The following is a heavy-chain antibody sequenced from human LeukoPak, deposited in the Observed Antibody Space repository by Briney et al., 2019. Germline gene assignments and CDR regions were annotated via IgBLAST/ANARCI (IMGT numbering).Heavy chain of an antibody. V-gene: IGHV3-53*01. D-gene: IGHD4-23*01. CDR1: GFTVSTNY. CDR3: ARQLPLEH. J-gene: IGHJ1*01. CDR2: IYSGGST. Sequence: GGSLRLSCAASGFTVSTNYMNWVRQAPGKGLEWVSVIYSGGSTYYTDSVKGRFTISRDNSKNTLYLQMNSLRAEDTAVYYCARQLPLEHWGQGTLVTVSS.